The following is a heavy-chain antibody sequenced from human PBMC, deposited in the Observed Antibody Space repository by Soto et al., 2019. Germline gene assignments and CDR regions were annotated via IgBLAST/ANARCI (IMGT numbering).Heavy chain of an antibody. CDR1: GYSFNSYG. CDR2: ISAYNGNT. Sequence: ASVKVSCKASGYSFNSYGVSWVRQAPGQGLEWMGWISAYNGNTNYAQKLQGRVTLTTDTSTSTAYMELRSLASADTALYYCARDFGNDLSVPGGVYDCLGKRPLVTVSS. J-gene: IGHJ4*02. D-gene: IGHD3-10*01. CDR3: ARDFGNDLSVPGGVYDC. V-gene: IGHV1-18*01.